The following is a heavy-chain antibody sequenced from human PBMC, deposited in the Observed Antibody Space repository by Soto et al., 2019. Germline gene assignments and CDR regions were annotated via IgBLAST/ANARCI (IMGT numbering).Heavy chain of an antibody. CDR1: GFTFSSYG. J-gene: IGHJ6*02. CDR2: IWYDGSNK. D-gene: IGHD3-16*01. Sequence: GGSLRLSCAASGFTFSSYGMHWVRQAPGKGLEWVAVIWYDGSNKYYADSVKGRSTISRDNSKNTLYLQMNSLRAEDTAAYYCARDVFGMDVWGQGTTVTVSS. V-gene: IGHV3-33*01. CDR3: ARDVFGMDV.